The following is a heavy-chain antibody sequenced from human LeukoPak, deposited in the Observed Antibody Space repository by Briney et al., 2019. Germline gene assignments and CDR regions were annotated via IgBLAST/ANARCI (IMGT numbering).Heavy chain of an antibody. V-gene: IGHV4-34*01. CDR2: INHSGST. Sequence: SETLSLTCAVYGGSFSGYYWSWFRQPPGKGLEWIGEINHSGSTNYNPSLKSRVTISVDTSKNQFSLKLSSVTAADTAVYYCARGLSRLRFLEWLPTHFDYWGQGTLVTVSS. CDR3: ARGLSRLRFLEWLPTHFDY. J-gene: IGHJ4*02. D-gene: IGHD3-3*01. CDR1: GGSFSGYY.